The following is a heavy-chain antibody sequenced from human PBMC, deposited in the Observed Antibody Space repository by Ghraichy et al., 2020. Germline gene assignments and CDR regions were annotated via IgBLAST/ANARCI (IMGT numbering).Heavy chain of an antibody. Sequence: LSLTCADSGFTFSSDWMHWFRQASGKGPVWVSRINSAGSIINYAESVRGRFTISRDNAKNTLYLQMNSLRAEDTAVYYCVRDAFGPRDYWGQGTLVTVSS. CDR3: VRDAFGPRDY. J-gene: IGHJ4*02. CDR1: GFTFSSDW. V-gene: IGHV3-74*01. D-gene: IGHD3-10*01. CDR2: INSAGSII.